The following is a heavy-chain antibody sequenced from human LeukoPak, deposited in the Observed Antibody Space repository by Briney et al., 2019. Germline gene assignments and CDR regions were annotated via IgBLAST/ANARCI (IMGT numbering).Heavy chain of an antibody. V-gene: IGHV1-18*01. D-gene: IGHD6-19*01. CDR1: GYTFTSYG. CDR3: AREGAYSSGWYVSYFDY. CDR2: ISAYNGNT. J-gene: IGHJ4*02. Sequence: ASVKVSCKASGYTFTSYGIIWVRQAPGQGLEWMGWISAYNGNTNYAQKLQGRVTMTTDTSTSTAYMELRSLRSDDTAVYYCAREGAYSSGWYVSYFDYWGQGTLVTVSS.